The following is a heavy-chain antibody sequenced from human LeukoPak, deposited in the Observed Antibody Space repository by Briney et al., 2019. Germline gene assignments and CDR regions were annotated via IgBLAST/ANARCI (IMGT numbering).Heavy chain of an antibody. V-gene: IGHV5-51*01. Sequence: GESLKISCKGSGYSFTSYWIGWVRQMPGKGLEWMGIIYPGDSDTRYSPSFQGQVTTSADKSISTAYLQWSSLKASDTAMYYCARHSNYYYDSSGYYSLLTGYYYYGMDVWGQGTTVTVSS. D-gene: IGHD3-22*01. J-gene: IGHJ6*02. CDR2: IYPGDSDT. CDR1: GYSFTSYW. CDR3: ARHSNYYYDSSGYYSLLTGYYYYGMDV.